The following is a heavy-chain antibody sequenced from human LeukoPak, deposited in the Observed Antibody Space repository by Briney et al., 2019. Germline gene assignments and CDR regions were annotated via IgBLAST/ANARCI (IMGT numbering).Heavy chain of an antibody. J-gene: IGHJ4*02. Sequence: GGSLRLSCAASGFTVSSNYMSWVRQAPGKGLEWVSVIYSSGSTDYADSVKGRFTISRDSRDNSKNTLYLQMNSLRAEDTAVYYCARDRYGSGSAYYFDYWGQGTLVTVSS. D-gene: IGHD3-10*01. CDR1: GFTVSSNY. CDR3: ARDRYGSGSAYYFDY. V-gene: IGHV3-66*01. CDR2: IYSSGST.